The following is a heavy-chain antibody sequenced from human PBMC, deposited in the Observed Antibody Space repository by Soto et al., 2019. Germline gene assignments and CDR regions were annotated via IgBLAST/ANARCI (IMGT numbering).Heavy chain of an antibody. V-gene: IGHV1-69*13. CDR1: GGTFSSYA. D-gene: IGHD1-7*01. CDR2: IIPIFGTA. Sequence: GASVKVSCKASGGTFSSYAISWVRQAPGQGLEWMGGIIPIFGTANYAQKFQGRVTITADESTSTAYMELSSLRSEDTAVYYCAREPGPRQKLLYQNWFDPWGQGTLVTVSS. J-gene: IGHJ5*02. CDR3: AREPGPRQKLLYQNWFDP.